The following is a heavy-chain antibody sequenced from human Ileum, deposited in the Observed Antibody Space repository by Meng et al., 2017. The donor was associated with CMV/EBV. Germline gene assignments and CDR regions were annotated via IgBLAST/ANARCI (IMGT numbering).Heavy chain of an antibody. CDR3: ARDMTNQWFYY. CDR1: GDPIRNVSHS. V-gene: IGHV4-39*07. Sequence: RRQTRGRGRLRPAVSLSLTVTASGDPIRNVSHSWAWFRQSPGKAPEWIGSMFFSGIADYNPSLKSRVTISLHATQKQFSLRLTSVTAADSAVYFCARDMTNQWFYYWGQGTLVTVSS. D-gene: IGHD6-19*01. CDR2: MFFSGIA. J-gene: IGHJ4*02.